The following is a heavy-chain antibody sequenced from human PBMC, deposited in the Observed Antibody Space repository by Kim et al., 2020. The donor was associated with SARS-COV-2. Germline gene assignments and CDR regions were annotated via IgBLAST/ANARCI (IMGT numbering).Heavy chain of an antibody. CDR1: GYSFTSYW. J-gene: IGHJ4*02. CDR2: IDPSDSYT. D-gene: IGHD6-19*01. CDR3: ARPDPGIAVAGTI. V-gene: IGHV5-10-1*01. Sequence: GESLKISCKGSGYSFTSYWISWVRQMPGKGLEWMGRIDPSDSYTNYSPSFQGLVTISADKSISTAYLQWSSLKASDTAMYYCARPDPGIAVAGTIWGQGTLVTVSS.